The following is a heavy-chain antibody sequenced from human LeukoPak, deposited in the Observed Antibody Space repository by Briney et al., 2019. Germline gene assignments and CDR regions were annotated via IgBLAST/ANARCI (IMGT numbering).Heavy chain of an antibody. V-gene: IGHV3-30*03. CDR1: GFTFTNFG. Sequence: PGGSLRLSCAASGFTFTNFGMHWVRQAPGKGLEWVTFISYDGSDKSYTDSVKGRFTISRDNSKNTLYLQMNSLRDDDTVVYYCARDISSGWSLENWGQGTLVTVSS. CDR2: ISYDGSDK. CDR3: ARDISSGWSLEN. D-gene: IGHD6-19*01. J-gene: IGHJ4*02.